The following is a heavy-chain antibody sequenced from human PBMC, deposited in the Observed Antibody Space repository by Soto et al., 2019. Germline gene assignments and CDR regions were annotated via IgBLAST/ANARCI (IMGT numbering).Heavy chain of an antibody. CDR1: GFTFSSYA. J-gene: IGHJ4*02. CDR3: ATSGNTGWYYFDY. CDR2: ISTSGDSK. Sequence: GGSLILSCAASGFTFSSYAMSWVRQAPGKGLEWVSAISTSGDSKYYADSVKGRFTISRDNSKNTLFLQMNSLRVEDTGIYYCATSGNTGWYYFDYWGQGTLVTVSS. V-gene: IGHV3-23*01. D-gene: IGHD2-15*01.